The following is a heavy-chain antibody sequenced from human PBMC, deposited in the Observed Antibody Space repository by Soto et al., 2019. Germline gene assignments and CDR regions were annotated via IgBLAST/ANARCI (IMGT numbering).Heavy chain of an antibody. D-gene: IGHD6-13*01. Sequence: GGSLRLSCAASGFTFSSYAMSWVRQAPGKGLEWVSAISGSGGSTYYADSAKGRFTIARDNSKNTLYLQMNSLRAEDTAVDYCAKEQQLVRFCYYYGMDVWGQGTTVTVSS. J-gene: IGHJ6*02. V-gene: IGHV3-23*01. CDR2: ISGSGGST. CDR1: GFTFSSYA. CDR3: AKEQQLVRFCYYYGMDV.